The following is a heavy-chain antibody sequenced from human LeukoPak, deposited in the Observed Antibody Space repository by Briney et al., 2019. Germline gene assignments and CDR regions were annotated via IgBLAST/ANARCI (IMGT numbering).Heavy chain of an antibody. CDR1: GFTFSSYS. J-gene: IGHJ3*02. V-gene: IGHV3-21*01. D-gene: IGHD6-6*01. Sequence: GGSLRLSCAASGFTFSSYSMNWVRQAPGKGLEWVSSISSSSSYIYYADSVKGRFTISRDNAKNSLYLQMNSLRAEDTAVYYCAKGAGIAAQDAFDIWGQGTMVTVSS. CDR3: AKGAGIAAQDAFDI. CDR2: ISSSSSYI.